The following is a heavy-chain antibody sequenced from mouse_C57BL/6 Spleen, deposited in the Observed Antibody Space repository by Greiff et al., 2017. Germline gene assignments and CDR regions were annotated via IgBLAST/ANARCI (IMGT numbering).Heavy chain of an antibody. V-gene: IGHV1-61*01. Sequence: QVQLQQPGAELVRPGSSVKLSCKASGYTFTSYWMDWVKQRPGQGLEWIGNIYPSDSETHYNQKFKDKATVTVDKSSSTAYMQLSSLTSEDSAVYSCAREGDYGSQFDYWGQGTTLTVSS. CDR1: GYTFTSYW. J-gene: IGHJ2*01. D-gene: IGHD1-1*01. CDR2: IYPSDSET. CDR3: AREGDYGSQFDY.